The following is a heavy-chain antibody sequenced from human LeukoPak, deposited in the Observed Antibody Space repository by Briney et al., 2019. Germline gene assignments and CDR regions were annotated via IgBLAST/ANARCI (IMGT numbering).Heavy chain of an antibody. CDR1: GFTFSSFS. J-gene: IGHJ6*03. V-gene: IGHV3-21*01. CDR2: ISSSSSYI. D-gene: IGHD3-10*01. CDR3: AREPHGGSGTYVYYYYYYMDV. Sequence: PGGSLRLSCGASGFTFSSFSMDWVRQAPGKGLEWVSSISSSSSYIYYADSVRGRFTISRDNAKNSLYLQMSSLRAEDTAVYYCAREPHGGSGTYVYYYYYYMDVWGKGTTVTVS.